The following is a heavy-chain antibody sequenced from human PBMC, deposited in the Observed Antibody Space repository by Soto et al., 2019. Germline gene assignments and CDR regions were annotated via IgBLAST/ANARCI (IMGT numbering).Heavy chain of an antibody. CDR1: GGSVSSGSYY. CDR3: AKDSMVRGIFYYYYGMDV. J-gene: IGHJ6*02. V-gene: IGHV4-61*01. Sequence: SETLSLTCTVSGGSVSSGSYYWSWIRQPPGKGLEWIGYIYYSGSTNYNPSLKSRVTISVDTSKNQFSLKLSSVTAADTAVYYCAKDSMVRGIFYYYYGMDVWGQGTTVTVSS. CDR2: IYYSGST. D-gene: IGHD3-10*01.